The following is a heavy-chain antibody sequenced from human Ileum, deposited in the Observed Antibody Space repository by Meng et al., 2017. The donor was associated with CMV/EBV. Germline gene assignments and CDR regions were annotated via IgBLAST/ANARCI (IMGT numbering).Heavy chain of an antibody. D-gene: IGHD3-3*01. J-gene: IGHJ6*02. CDR3: ARDELYDDFGRGYGSLSHRFESMDV. CDR2: ISSSSSTI. Sequence: GGSLRLSCAASGFTFSSYSMNWVRQAPGKGLEWVSYISSSSSTIYYADSVKGRFTISRDNAKNSLYLQMNSLRAEDTAVYYCARDELYDDFGRGYGSLSHRFESMDVWGQGTTVTVSS. V-gene: IGHV3-48*04. CDR1: GFTFSSYS.